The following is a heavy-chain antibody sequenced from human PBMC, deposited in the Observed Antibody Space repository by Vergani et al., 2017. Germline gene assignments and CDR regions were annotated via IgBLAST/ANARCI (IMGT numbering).Heavy chain of an antibody. J-gene: IGHJ6*02. D-gene: IGHD3-3*01. V-gene: IGHV1-69*01. Sequence: QVQLVQSGAEVKKPGSSVKVSCKASGGTFSSYAISWVRQAPGQGLEWMGGIIPIFGTANYAQKFQGRVTITADESTSTAYMELSSQRSEDTAVYYCASRDITICGVVIIRGYYYYGRDVWGQGTTVTVSS. CDR1: GGTFSSYA. CDR2: IIPIFGTA. CDR3: ASRDITICGVVIIRGYYYYGRDV.